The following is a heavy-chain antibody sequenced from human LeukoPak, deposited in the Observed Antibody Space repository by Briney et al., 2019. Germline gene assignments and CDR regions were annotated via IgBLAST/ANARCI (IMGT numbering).Heavy chain of an antibody. D-gene: IGHD3-22*01. CDR3: ARLDYDSSGYLDY. Sequence: PGGSLRLSCAASGFTFSSYAMSWVRQAPGKGLEWVSAISGSGGSTYYADSVKGRFTISRDNSKNTLYLQMNSLRAEDTAVYYCARLDYDSSGYLDYWGQGTLVTVSS. CDR1: GFTFSSYA. J-gene: IGHJ4*02. V-gene: IGHV3-23*01. CDR2: ISGSGGST.